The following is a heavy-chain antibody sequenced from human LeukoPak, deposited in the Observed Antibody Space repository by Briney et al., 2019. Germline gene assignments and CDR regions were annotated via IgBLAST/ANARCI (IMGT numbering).Heavy chain of an antibody. CDR1: GYTFTSYG. D-gene: IGHD6-13*01. J-gene: IGHJ6*02. Sequence: ASVTVSCKASGYTFTSYGISWVRQAPGQGLEWMGWISAYNGNTNYAQKLQGRVTMTTDTSTSTAYMELRSLRSDDTAVYYCARDPRIAAAGTYYGMDVWGQGTTVTVSS. CDR2: ISAYNGNT. CDR3: ARDPRIAAAGTYYGMDV. V-gene: IGHV1-18*01.